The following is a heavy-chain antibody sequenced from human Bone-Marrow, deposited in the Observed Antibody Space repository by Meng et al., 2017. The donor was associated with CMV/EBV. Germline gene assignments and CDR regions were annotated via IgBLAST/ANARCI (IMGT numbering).Heavy chain of an antibody. CDR1: GFTFDDYA. CDR3: AKDSGSYYYYGMDV. V-gene: IGHV3-9*03. J-gene: IGHJ6*02. CDR2: ISWNSGSI. D-gene: IGHD1-26*01. Sequence: GGSLRLSCAASGFTFDDYAMHWVRQAPGKGLEWVSGISWNSGSIGYADSVKGRFTISRDNAKNSLYLQMNSLRAEDMALYYCAKDSGSYYYYGMDVWGQGTTVTVPS.